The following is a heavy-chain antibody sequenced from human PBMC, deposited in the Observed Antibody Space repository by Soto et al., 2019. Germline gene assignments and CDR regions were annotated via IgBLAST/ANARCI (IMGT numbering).Heavy chain of an antibody. CDR2: ISGSSGSK. Sequence: GGSLRLSCAASGFISNDYYISWIRQAPGKGLEWLSNISGSSGSKKYADAGKGRFTISRDNAKKSLYLEMHSLRAEDTAVYYCARYAAEVTTFFDHWGQGTLVTVSS. D-gene: IGHD4-17*01. CDR3: ARYAAEVTTFFDH. V-gene: IGHV3-11*06. J-gene: IGHJ4*02. CDR1: GFISNDYY.